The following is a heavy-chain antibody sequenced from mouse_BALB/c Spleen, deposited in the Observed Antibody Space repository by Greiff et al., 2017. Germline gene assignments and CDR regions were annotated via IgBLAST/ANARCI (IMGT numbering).Heavy chain of an antibody. CDR2: ISSGGSYT. J-gene: IGHJ4*01. CDR1: GFTFSSYG. CDR3: ARDYGSSYEAMDY. V-gene: IGHV5-6*01. D-gene: IGHD1-1*01. Sequence: EVMLVESGGDLVKPGGSLKLSCAASGFTFSSYGMSWVRQTPDKRLEWVATISSGGSYTYYPDSVKGRFTISRDNAKNTLYLQMSSLKSEDTAMYYCARDYGSSYEAMDYWGQGTSVTVSS.